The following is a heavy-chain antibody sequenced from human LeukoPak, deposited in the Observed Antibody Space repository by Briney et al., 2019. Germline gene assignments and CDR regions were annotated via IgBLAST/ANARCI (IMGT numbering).Heavy chain of an antibody. Sequence: PGGSLRLSCAASGFTISNNYMNWVRQAPGKGLEWVSVIYSGGSTYYADSVKDRFSISRDNSKNTLYLQMNSLRAEDTAMYYCARGSNWFDTWGQGTLLTVSS. CDR1: GFTISNNY. J-gene: IGHJ5*02. V-gene: IGHV3-53*01. CDR3: ARGSNWFDT. CDR2: IYSGGST. D-gene: IGHD3-10*01.